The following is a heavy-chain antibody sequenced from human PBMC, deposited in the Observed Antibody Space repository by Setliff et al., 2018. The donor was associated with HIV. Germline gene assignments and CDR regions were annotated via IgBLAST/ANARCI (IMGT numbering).Heavy chain of an antibody. CDR1: GYTFTSSD. CDR2: MNPNSGNT. Sequence: GASVKVSCKASGYTFTSSDINWVRQATGQGLEWMGWMNPNSGNTGYAQKFQGRVTMTRDTSIKTAYMELSSLRSKDTAVYYCARGAWYTSGWYSSRYLDVWGKGTTVTVSS. J-gene: IGHJ6*03. V-gene: IGHV1-8*02. D-gene: IGHD6-19*01. CDR3: ARGAWYTSGWYSSRYLDV.